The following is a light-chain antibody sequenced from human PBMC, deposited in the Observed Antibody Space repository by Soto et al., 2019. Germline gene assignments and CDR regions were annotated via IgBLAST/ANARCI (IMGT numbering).Light chain of an antibody. V-gene: IGLV2-11*01. CDR3: CSYAGRYTRI. CDR1: SSDVGAYQY. Sequence: QSALTQPRSVSGSPGQSVTISCTGTSSDVGAYQYVSWYQQHPGKAPKLMVYDVNKRPSGVPDRFSGSKSGDTASLTIFGLQAEYEADYYCCSYAGRYTRIFGGGTQLTVL. CDR2: DVN. J-gene: IGLJ2*01.